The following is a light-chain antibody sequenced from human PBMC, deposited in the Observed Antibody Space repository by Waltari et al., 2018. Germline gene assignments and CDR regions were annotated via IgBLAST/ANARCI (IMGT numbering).Light chain of an antibody. J-gene: IGKJ5*01. Sequence: ENVLTQSPATLSLSPGERATLSCRARPTVYTYLAWYQQKPGQAPRLLIYDSSNRAAGVPARFSGGGSGTDFTLTISSLDPEDSAVYYCQQHINWPLTFGQGTRLEIK. CDR2: DSS. CDR3: QQHINWPLT. V-gene: IGKV3-11*01. CDR1: PTVYTY.